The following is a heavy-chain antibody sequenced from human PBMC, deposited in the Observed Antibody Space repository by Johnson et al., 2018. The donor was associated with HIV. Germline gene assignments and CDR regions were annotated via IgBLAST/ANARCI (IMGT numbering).Heavy chain of an antibody. Sequence: QVQLVESGVGVVQPGRSLRLSCAASGFTFRSYAIHWVRQAPGKGLEWVAVISYDGTNKYSADSVKGRFTISRDNSKNTLYLQMNSLRAEDTAVDYCARDQRGDIIPTTYDAFDIWGQGTMVTVSS. D-gene: IGHD5-12*01. CDR1: GFTFRSYA. CDR3: ARDQRGDIIPTTYDAFDI. J-gene: IGHJ3*02. V-gene: IGHV3-30-3*01. CDR2: ISYDGTNK.